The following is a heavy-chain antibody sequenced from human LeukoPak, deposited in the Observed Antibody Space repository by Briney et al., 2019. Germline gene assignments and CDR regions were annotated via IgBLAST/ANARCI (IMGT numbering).Heavy chain of an antibody. D-gene: IGHD4-23*01. V-gene: IGHV5-51*01. J-gene: IGHJ3*02. CDR1: GYSFTSYW. CDR2: IYPGDSDT. CDR3: ARRRGYGGKGHDAFDI. Sequence: GESLKISCKGSGYSFTSYWIGWVRQMPGKGLEWMGIIYPGDSDTRYSPSFQGQVTISADKSISTAYLQWSSLKASDTAMYYCARRRGYGGKGHDAFDIWGQGTMATVSS.